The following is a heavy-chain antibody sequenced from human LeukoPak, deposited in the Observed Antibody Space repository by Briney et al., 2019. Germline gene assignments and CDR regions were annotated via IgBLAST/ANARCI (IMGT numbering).Heavy chain of an antibody. V-gene: IGHV3-23*01. CDR2: IGGSGGST. Sequence: GGSLRLSCAASGFTFSSYAMNWVRQAPGKGLEWVSAIGGSGGSTYYADSVKGRFTISRDNSKNTPYLQMNSLRAEDTAVYYCAKVLGSGYDFDYWGQGTLVTVSS. D-gene: IGHD5-12*01. CDR1: GFTFSSYA. CDR3: AKVLGSGYDFDY. J-gene: IGHJ4*02.